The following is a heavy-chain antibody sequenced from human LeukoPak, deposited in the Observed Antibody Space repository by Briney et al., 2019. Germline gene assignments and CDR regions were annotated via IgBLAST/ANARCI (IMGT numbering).Heavy chain of an antibody. CDR1: GGSISSYY. D-gene: IGHD6-19*01. V-gene: IGHV4-59*01. CDR3: ARGAVAGSLAFDI. J-gene: IGHJ3*02. CDR2: IYYSGST. Sequence: SETLSLTCTVSGGSISSYYWSWLRQPPRKGLEWIGYIYYSGSTNYNPSLKSRVTISVDTSKNQFSLKLSSVTAADTAVYYCARGAVAGSLAFDIWGQGTMVTVSS.